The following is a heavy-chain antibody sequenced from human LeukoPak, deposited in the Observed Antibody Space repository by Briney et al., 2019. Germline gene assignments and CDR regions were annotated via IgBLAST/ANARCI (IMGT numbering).Heavy chain of an antibody. V-gene: IGHV3-30*03. CDR2: ISNDGSNK. D-gene: IGHD3-10*01. CDR3: ARAKRLTLVRGLIGAFDY. Sequence: HPGGFLRISCAASGFTFSSYGMHWVRQAPGKGLEWVAVISNDGSNKYYADTVKGRFTISRDNSKNTLSLQMNSLRAEDTAVYYCARAKRLTLVRGLIGAFDYWGQGTLVSVSS. CDR1: GFTFSSYG. J-gene: IGHJ4*02.